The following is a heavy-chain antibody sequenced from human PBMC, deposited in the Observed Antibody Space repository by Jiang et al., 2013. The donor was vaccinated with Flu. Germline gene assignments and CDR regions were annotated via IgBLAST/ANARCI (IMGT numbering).Heavy chain of an antibody. D-gene: IGHD2-15*01. CDR2: IYYSGST. Sequence: RQPPGKGLEWIGYIYYSGSTNYNPSLKSRVTISVDTSKNQFSLKLSSVTAADTAVYYCARYSPKEAYGMDVWGQGTTVTVSS. J-gene: IGHJ6*02. V-gene: IGHV4-59*01. CDR3: ARYSPKEAYGMDV.